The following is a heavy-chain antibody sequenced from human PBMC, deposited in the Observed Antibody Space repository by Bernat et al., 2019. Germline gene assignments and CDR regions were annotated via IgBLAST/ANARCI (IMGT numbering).Heavy chain of an antibody. D-gene: IGHD3-16*01. V-gene: IGHV3-30*18. CDR2: ISYDGSNK. CDR3: AKSTRDYVWGTIGL. J-gene: IGHJ4*02. CDR1: GFTFSSYG. Sequence: QVQLVESGGGVVQPGRSLRLSCAASGFTFSSYGMHWVRQAPGKGLEWVAVISYDGSNKYYADSVKGRFTISRDNSKNTLYLQMNSLRAEDTAMYYCAKSTRDYVWGTIGLWGQGTLVTVSS.